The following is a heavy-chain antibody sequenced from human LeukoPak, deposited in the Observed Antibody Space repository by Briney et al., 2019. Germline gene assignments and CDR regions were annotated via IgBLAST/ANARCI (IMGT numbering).Heavy chain of an antibody. Sequence: GGSLRLSCAASGFTFSSYGMHWVRQAPGKGLEWVAVISYDGSNKYYADSVKGRLTISRDNSKNTLYLQMNSLRAEDTAVYYCAKDHDSSGWYADYFDYWGQGTLVTVSS. D-gene: IGHD6-19*01. CDR3: AKDHDSSGWYADYFDY. CDR2: ISYDGSNK. CDR1: GFTFSSYG. J-gene: IGHJ4*02. V-gene: IGHV3-30*18.